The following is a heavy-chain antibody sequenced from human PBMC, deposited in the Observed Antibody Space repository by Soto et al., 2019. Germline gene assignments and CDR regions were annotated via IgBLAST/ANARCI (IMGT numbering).Heavy chain of an antibody. J-gene: IGHJ5*02. D-gene: IGHD2-2*01. CDR2: INHSGST. Sequence: QVQLQQWGAGLLKPSETLSLTCAVYGGSFSGYYWSWIRQPPGKGLEWIGEINHSGSTNYNPSLKSRVTISVDTSKNQFSLKLSSVTAADTAVYSCARTDIVVVPAATVSWFDPWGQGTLVTVSS. V-gene: IGHV4-34*01. CDR3: ARTDIVVVPAATVSWFDP. CDR1: GGSFSGYY.